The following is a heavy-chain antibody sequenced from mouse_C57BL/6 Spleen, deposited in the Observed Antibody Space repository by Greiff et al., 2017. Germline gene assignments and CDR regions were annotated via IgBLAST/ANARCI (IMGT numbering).Heavy chain of an antibody. CDR2: IYPGDGDT. J-gene: IGHJ3*01. Sequence: VQLQQSGAELVKPGASVKISCKASGYAFSSYWMNWVKQRPGKGLEWIGQIYPGDGDTNYNGKFKGKATLTADKSSSTAYMQLSSLTSEDSAVYFCARSEDIYYDYDGGAWFAYWGQGTLVTVSA. D-gene: IGHD2-4*01. CDR3: ARSEDIYYDYDGGAWFAY. CDR1: GYAFSSYW. V-gene: IGHV1-80*01.